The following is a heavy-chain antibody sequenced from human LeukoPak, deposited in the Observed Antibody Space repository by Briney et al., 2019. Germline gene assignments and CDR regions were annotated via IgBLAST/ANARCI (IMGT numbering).Heavy chain of an antibody. CDR2: ISGSGVTT. V-gene: IGHV3-23*01. Sequence: GGSLRLSCAASGFTFSSYAMSWVRQAPGKGLEWVSAISGSGVTTYYADSVKGRFTISRDKAKNTLYLQMNSLRAENTAVYYCAKGVSGWPDSDYWGQGTLVTVSS. J-gene: IGHJ4*02. D-gene: IGHD6-19*01. CDR3: AKGVSGWPDSDY. CDR1: GFTFSSYA.